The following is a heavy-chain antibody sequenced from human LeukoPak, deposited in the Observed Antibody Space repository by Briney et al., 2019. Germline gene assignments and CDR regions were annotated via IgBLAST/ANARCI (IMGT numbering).Heavy chain of an antibody. D-gene: IGHD2-21*02. V-gene: IGHV1-24*01. CDR3: ATKMGGSYCGGDCYLFDY. CDR1: GYTLTELS. J-gene: IGHJ4*02. CDR2: FDPEDGET. Sequence: ASVKVSCKVSGYTLTELSMHWVRQAPGKGLEWMGGFDPEDGETIYAQKFQGRVTITADESTSTAYMELSSLRSEDTAVYYCATKMGGSYCGGDCYLFDYWGQGTLVTVSS.